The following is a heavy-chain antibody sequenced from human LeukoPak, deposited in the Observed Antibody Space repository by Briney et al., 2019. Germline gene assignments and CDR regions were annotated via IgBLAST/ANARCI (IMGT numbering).Heavy chain of an antibody. Sequence: SETLSLTCTVSGGSISGYYWDWLRQPAGKGLEWIGRIYTTGSTNYSPSLKSRVSMSIDTSKNQFSLNLNSVTAADTAVYYCARERGDMVRVFDYWGQGTLVTVSS. CDR1: GGSISGYY. CDR3: ARERGDMVRVFDY. CDR2: IYTTGST. V-gene: IGHV4-4*07. J-gene: IGHJ4*02. D-gene: IGHD3-10*01.